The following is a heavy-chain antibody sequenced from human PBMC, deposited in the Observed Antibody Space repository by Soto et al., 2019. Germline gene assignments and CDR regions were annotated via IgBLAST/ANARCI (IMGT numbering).Heavy chain of an antibody. CDR3: XXGQVDV. V-gene: IGHV1-8*01. CDR2: MNPNSGNX. Sequence: QVQLVQSGAEVKKPGASVKVSCKASGYTFTSYDINWVRQATGQGLEWMGWMNPNSGNXGYAQKFQGXVTMTRNTXXXXXXXXXXXXXXXXXXXXXXXXGQVDVWGKGTTVTVSS. J-gene: IGHJ6*04. CDR1: GYTFTSYD.